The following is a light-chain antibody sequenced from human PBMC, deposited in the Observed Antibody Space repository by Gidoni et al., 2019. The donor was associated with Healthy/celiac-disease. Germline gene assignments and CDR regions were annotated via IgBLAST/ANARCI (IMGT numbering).Light chain of an antibody. CDR3: QQYGSSPET. V-gene: IGKV3-20*01. CDR2: GAS. CDR1: QSVSSSY. J-gene: IGKJ1*01. Sequence: ELESTKSPGTLSLSPGERATPACSASQSVSSSYLAWYQQKHGLAPRLLIYGASSRATGIPDRFSGSGSGTDFTLTISRLEAEDFAVYYCQQYGSSPETFGPGTKVEIK.